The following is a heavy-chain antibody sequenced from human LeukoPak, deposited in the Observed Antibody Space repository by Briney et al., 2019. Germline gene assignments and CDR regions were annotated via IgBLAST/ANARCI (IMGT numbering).Heavy chain of an antibody. CDR2: INHSGST. J-gene: IGHJ3*02. D-gene: IGHD3-22*01. Sequence: SETLSLTCAVYGGSFSGYYWSWIRQPPGKGLEWIGEINHSGSTNYNPSLKSRVTISVDTSKNQFSLKLSSVTAADTAVYYCASKAHYYDSSGYYVNAFDIWGQGTTVTVSS. V-gene: IGHV4-34*01. CDR1: GGSFSGYY. CDR3: ASKAHYYDSSGYYVNAFDI.